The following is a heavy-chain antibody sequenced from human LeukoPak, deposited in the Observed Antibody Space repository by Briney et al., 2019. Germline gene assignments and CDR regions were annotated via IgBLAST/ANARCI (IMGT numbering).Heavy chain of an antibody. D-gene: IGHD2-21*02. Sequence: SVKVSCKASGGTFSSYAISWVRQAPGQGLEWMGGIIPIFGTANYAQKFQGRVTITADKSTSTAYMELSSLRSEDTAVYYWAREGGGDPFDYWGQGTLVTVSS. CDR1: GGTFSSYA. CDR3: AREGGGDPFDY. CDR2: IIPIFGTA. V-gene: IGHV1-69*06. J-gene: IGHJ4*02.